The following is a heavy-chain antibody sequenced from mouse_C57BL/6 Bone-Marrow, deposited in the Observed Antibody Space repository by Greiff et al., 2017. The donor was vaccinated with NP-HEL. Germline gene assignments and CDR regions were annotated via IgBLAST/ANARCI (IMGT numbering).Heavy chain of an antibody. CDR2: IHPNSGST. V-gene: IGHV1-64*01. Sequence: QVQLHQPGAELVKPGASVKLSCKASGYTFTSYWMHWVKQRPGQGLEWIGMIHPNSGSTNYNEKFKSKATLTVDKSSSTAYMQLSSLTSEDSAVYYCARRGIYYYAWFAYWGQGTLVTVSA. CDR1: GYTFTSYW. D-gene: IGHD1-1*01. J-gene: IGHJ3*01. CDR3: ARRGIYYYAWFAY.